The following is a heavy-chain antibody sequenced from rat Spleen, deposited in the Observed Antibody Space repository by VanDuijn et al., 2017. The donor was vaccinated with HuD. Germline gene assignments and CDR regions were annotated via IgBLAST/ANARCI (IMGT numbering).Heavy chain of an antibody. J-gene: IGHJ2*01. CDR3: ARQGLGARDYFDY. Sequence: EVQLVESGGGLVQPGRSLKLSCVASGFTFNNYWMTWIRQAPGKGLEWVASISTGGGNTYYRDSVRGRFTISRDNAKSTLYLQMDSLRSEDTATYYCARQGLGARDYFDYWGQGVMVTVSS. D-gene: IGHD5-1*01. CDR1: GFTFNNYW. CDR2: ISTGGGNT. V-gene: IGHV5-31*01.